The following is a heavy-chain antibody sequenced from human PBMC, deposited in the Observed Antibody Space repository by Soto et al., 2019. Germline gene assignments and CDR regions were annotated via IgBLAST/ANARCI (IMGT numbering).Heavy chain of an antibody. CDR2: ISAAGDP. CDR1: GFTFRNYD. CDR3: ARTDRDFYCLDV. Sequence: EVQLVESGGGLVQPGGSLRLSCEASGFTFRNYDMHWVRQGTGKGLEWVSGISAAGDPDYADSVEGRFTISRENAQNSFFLQMNSLRVGDTAVYYCARTDRDFYCLDVWGQGTTVIVSS. J-gene: IGHJ6*02. V-gene: IGHV3-13*05.